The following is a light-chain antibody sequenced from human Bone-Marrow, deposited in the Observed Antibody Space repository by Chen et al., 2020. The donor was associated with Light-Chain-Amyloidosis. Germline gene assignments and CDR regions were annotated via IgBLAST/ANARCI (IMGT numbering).Light chain of an antibody. CDR2: RDT. Sequence: YELTQPPSVSVSPGQTARITCSGDNLPTKYAYWYQQKPGQAPVLVIQRDTERPSGISERFSGSSSGTTATLTISGVQAEDEADYHCQSADSSGTYEVIFGGGTKLTVL. V-gene: IGLV3-25*03. CDR1: NLPTKY. J-gene: IGLJ2*01. CDR3: QSADSSGTYEVI.